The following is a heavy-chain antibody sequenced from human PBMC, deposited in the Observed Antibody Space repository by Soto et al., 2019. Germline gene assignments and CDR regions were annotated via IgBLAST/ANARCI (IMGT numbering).Heavy chain of an antibody. V-gene: IGHV3-7*01. CDR2: IKPDGSEK. CDR1: GFTLSSYW. Sequence: SGGSLRLSCAAPGFTLSSYWMSWVRQALGKGLEWVANIKPDGSEKYYVDSVRGRFTISRDNVENSLNLQMNSLRAEDAALYYCARAEARPLGYWAQGTLVTV. J-gene: IGHJ4*02. CDR3: ARAEARPLGY. D-gene: IGHD6-6*01.